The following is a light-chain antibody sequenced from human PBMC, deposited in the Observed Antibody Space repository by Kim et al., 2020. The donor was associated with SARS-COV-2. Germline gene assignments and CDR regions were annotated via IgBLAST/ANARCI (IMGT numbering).Light chain of an antibody. CDR3: ASWDDGLSGWV. CDR2: SNI. V-gene: IGLV1-44*01. J-gene: IGLJ3*02. Sequence: GQRVTISCSGSSSNVGSNTVNWYQQFPGAAPKLLIYSNIQRPSGVPDRFSGSKSGTSASLAISGLQSEDEADYYCASWDDGLSGWVFGGGTQLTVL. CDR1: SSNVGSNT.